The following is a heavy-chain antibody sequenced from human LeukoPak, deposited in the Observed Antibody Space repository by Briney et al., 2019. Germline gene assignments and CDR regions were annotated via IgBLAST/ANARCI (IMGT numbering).Heavy chain of an antibody. CDR3: AKDSVAYSGSSYYFDY. D-gene: IGHD1-26*01. J-gene: IGHJ4*02. CDR1: GFTFSNYG. CDR2: IRYDGSNK. Sequence: GGSLRLSCAAFGFTFSNYGMHWVRQAPGKGLKWVAFIRYDGSNKYYADSVKGRFTISRDNSKNTLYLQMNSLRAEDTAVYYCAKDSVAYSGSSYYFDYWGQGTLVTVSS. V-gene: IGHV3-30*02.